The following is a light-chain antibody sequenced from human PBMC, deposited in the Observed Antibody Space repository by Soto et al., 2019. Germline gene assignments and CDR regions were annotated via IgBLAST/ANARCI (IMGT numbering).Light chain of an antibody. Sequence: EIVLTQSPGTLSLSPGERATLSCRASQSVSSSYLAWYQQKPGQAPRLLIYGASSRATGIPDRFSGSGSGTDFPLTIRRLEPEDFAVYYCQQYGSSPTFGQGTKVESK. CDR3: QQYGSSPT. CDR1: QSVSSSY. J-gene: IGKJ1*01. V-gene: IGKV3-20*01. CDR2: GAS.